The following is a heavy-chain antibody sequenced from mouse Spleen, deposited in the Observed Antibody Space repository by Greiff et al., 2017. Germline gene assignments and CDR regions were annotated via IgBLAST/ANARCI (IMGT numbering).Heavy chain of an antibody. CDR2: INSNGGST. V-gene: IGHV5-6-2*01. CDR3: ARLSGTVVARYFDV. J-gene: IGHJ1*01. Sequence: EVKLMESGGGLVKLGGSLKLSCAASGFTFSSYYMSWVRQTPEKRLELVAAINSNGGSTYYPDTVKGRFTISRDNAKNTLYLQMSSLKSEDTALYYCARLSGTVVARYFDVWGAGTTVTVSS. D-gene: IGHD1-1*01. CDR1: GFTFSSYY.